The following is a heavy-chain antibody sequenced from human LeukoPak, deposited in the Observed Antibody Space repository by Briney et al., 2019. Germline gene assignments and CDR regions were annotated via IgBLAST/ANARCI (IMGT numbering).Heavy chain of an antibody. V-gene: IGHV3-30*02. Sequence: RGSLRLSCAASGFTFSSYGMHWVRQAPGKGLEWVAFIRHDGNNKYYVGSVKGRFTLSRDNAKNSLYLQMNSLRAEDTAVYYCARDTTVVTGIVAYWGQGTLVSVSS. J-gene: IGHJ4*02. CDR1: GFTFSSYG. CDR3: ARDTTVVTGIVAY. CDR2: IRHDGNNK. D-gene: IGHD4-23*01.